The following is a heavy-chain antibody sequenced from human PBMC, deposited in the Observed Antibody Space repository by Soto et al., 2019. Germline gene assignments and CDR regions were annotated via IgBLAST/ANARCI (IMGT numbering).Heavy chain of an antibody. D-gene: IGHD6-13*01. CDR1: GGSINSGGDY. Sequence: SETMDLTCTVSGGSINSGGDYWSWIRQHPGKGLEWIGYIYYSGSTYYNPSLKSRVTISVDTSKNQFSLKLSSVTAADTAVYYCARDLAAGDYWGQGTLVTVSS. CDR2: IYYSGST. V-gene: IGHV4-31*03. J-gene: IGHJ4*02. CDR3: ARDLAAGDY.